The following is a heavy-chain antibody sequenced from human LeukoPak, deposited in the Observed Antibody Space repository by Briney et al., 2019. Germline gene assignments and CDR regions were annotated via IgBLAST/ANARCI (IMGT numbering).Heavy chain of an antibody. V-gene: IGHV3-21*01. J-gene: IGHJ4*02. CDR1: GFTFSSYS. D-gene: IGHD4-17*01. CDR3: ARDLGKSYDYGDYQEPHPFDY. CDR2: ISSSSSYI. Sequence: NTGGSLRLSCAASGFTFSSYSMNWVRQAPGKGLEWVSSISSSSSYIYYADSVKGRFTISRDNAKNSLYLQMNSLRAEDTAVYYCARDLGKSYDYGDYQEPHPFDYWGQGTLVTVSS.